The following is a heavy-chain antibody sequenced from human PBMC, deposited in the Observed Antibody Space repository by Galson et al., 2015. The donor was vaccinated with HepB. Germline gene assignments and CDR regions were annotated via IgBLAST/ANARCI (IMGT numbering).Heavy chain of an antibody. CDR2: IIPILGIA. V-gene: IGHV1-69*02. CDR3: ARGREYGGNSIPY. Sequence: SVKVSCKASGGTFSSYTISWVRQAPGQGLEWMGRIIPILGIANYAQKFQGRVTITADKSTSTAYMELSSLRSEDTAVYYCARGREYGGNSIPYWGQGTLVTVSS. CDR1: GGTFSSYT. D-gene: IGHD4-23*01. J-gene: IGHJ4*02.